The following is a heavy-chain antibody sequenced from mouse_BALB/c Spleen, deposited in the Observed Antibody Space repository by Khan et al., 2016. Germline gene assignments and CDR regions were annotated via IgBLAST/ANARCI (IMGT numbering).Heavy chain of an antibody. CDR3: ASYYGSSYDYFDY. Sequence: QVQLKESGAELARPGASVKLSCKASGYTFTSYWMQWVKQRPGQGLEWIGAIYPGDGDTRYTQKFKGKATLTADKSSSTAYMQLSSLASEESAVYYCASYYGSSYDYFDYWGQGTTLTVSS. D-gene: IGHD1-1*01. V-gene: IGHV1-87*01. CDR1: GYTFTSYW. J-gene: IGHJ2*01. CDR2: IYPGDGDT.